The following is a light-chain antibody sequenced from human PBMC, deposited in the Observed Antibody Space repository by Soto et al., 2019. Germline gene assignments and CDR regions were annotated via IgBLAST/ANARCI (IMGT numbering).Light chain of an antibody. Sequence: QSALTQPRSVSGSPGQSVTISCTGTSSDVGGYNYVSWYQHHPGKAPKLIIYDVYKWPSGVPGRFSGFKSGNTASLTISGLQHEDEAISSCCSYNVRYSFVFGSGTKVTV. CDR2: DVY. V-gene: IGLV2-11*01. J-gene: IGLJ1*01. CDR3: CSYNVRYSFV. CDR1: SSDVGGYNY.